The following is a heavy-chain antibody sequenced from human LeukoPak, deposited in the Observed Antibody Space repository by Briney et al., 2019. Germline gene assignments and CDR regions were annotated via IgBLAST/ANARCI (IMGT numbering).Heavy chain of an antibody. V-gene: IGHV3-9*01. D-gene: IGHD2-2*01. CDR2: ISWNSGSI. CDR1: GFTFDDYA. CDR3: AKDISVVVPAAPRYYYYGMDV. J-gene: IGHJ6*02. Sequence: PGGSLRLSCAASGFTFDDYAMHWVRQAPGKGLEWVSGISWNSGSIGYADSVKGRFTISRDNAKNSLYLQMNSLRAEDTALYYCAKDISVVVPAAPRYYYYGMDVWGQGTTVTVSS.